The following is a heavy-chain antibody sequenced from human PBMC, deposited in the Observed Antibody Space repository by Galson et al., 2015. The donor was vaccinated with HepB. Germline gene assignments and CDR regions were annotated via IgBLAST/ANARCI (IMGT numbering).Heavy chain of an antibody. V-gene: IGHV3-15*01. Sequence: SLRLSCAVSGFPFNNAWMTWVRQAPGMGLEWVGRIKSKTDGETTDYAAPVKGRFTISRDDSKNRLYLQMNSLKPEDTAVYYCTTDVYYSTYWSWLDPWGQGTRVTVSS. CDR3: TTDVYYSTYWSWLDP. CDR1: GFPFNNAW. CDR2: IKSKTDGETT. J-gene: IGHJ5*02. D-gene: IGHD2-8*02.